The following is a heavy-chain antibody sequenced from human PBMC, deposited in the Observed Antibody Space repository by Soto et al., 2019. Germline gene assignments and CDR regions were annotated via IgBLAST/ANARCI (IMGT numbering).Heavy chain of an antibody. D-gene: IGHD6-6*01. CDR2: IIPIFGTA. V-gene: IGHV1-69*01. CDR1: GGTFSSYA. CDR3: ARDLPYSSSPYYYYGMDV. Sequence: QVQLVQSGAEVKKPGSSVKVSCKASGGTFSSYAISWVRQAPGQGLEWMGGIIPIFGTANYAQKFQGRVTITADESTSTAYMELSSLRSEDTAVYYCARDLPYSSSPYYYYGMDVWGKGTTVTVSS. J-gene: IGHJ6*04.